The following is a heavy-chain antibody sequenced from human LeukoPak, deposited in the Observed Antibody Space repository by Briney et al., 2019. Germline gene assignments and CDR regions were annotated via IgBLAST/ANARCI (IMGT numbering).Heavy chain of an antibody. V-gene: IGHV4-39*07. CDR3: ASAGYSSGWYEDY. D-gene: IGHD6-19*01. Sequence: SETLSLTCTVSGDSVTSSSYSWGWIRQSPGKGLEWIGTIYYYGSTYYNPSLKSRVTMSLDTSKNQFSLNLSSVTAADTAVFYCASAGYSSGWYEDYWGQGTLVTVSS. J-gene: IGHJ4*02. CDR1: GDSVTSSSYS. CDR2: IYYYGST.